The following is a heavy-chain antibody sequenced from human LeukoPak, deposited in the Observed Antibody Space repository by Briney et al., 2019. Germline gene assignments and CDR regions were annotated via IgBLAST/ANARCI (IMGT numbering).Heavy chain of an antibody. CDR3: ARGVVAAAGRTFDF. CDR1: GDFITAYY. D-gene: IGHD6-13*01. J-gene: IGHJ4*02. CDR2: IYNSGST. V-gene: IGHV4-59*01. Sequence: SETLSLTCTVSGDFITAYYWSWIRQPPGKGLEWIGYIYNSGSTNYNPSLKSRVTISLDTSKNQFSLKLSSVTAADTAVYYCARGVVAAAGRTFDFWGQGTLVTVSS.